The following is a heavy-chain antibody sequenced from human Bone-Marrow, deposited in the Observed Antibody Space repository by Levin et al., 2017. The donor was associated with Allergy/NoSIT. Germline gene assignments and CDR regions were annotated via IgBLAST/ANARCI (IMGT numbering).Heavy chain of an antibody. CDR3: AKDASTGWYQGYFFDF. D-gene: IGHD6-19*01. J-gene: IGHJ4*02. CDR2: ISWDGTAT. Sequence: LSLTCAASGFTFDDYAMHWVRQAPGKALEWVSSISWDGTATKYADSVKGRVTISRDNAKTSLYLQMSSLRPDDTAVYFCAKDASTGWYQGYFFDFWGQGTLVSVSS. V-gene: IGHV3-9*01. CDR1: GFTFDDYA.